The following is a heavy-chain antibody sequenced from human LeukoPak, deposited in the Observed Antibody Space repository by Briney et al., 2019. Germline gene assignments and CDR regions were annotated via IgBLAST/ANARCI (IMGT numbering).Heavy chain of an antibody. V-gene: IGHV3-20*04. Sequence: GGSLRLSCAASGFTFDDYGMSWVRQAPGKGLEWVSGINWNGGSTGYADSVKGRFTISRDNAKNSLYLQMNSLRAEDTAVYYCARDRYYYDSSGYYLDYWGQGTLVTVSS. J-gene: IGHJ4*02. CDR1: GFTFDDYG. CDR3: ARDRYYYDSSGYYLDY. CDR2: INWNGGST. D-gene: IGHD3-22*01.